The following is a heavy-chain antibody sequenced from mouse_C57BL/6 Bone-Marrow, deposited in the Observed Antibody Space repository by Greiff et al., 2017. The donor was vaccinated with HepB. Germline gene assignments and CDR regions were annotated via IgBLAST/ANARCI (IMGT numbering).Heavy chain of an antibody. Sequence: QVQLQQSGAELARPGASVKLSCKASGYTFTSYGISWVKQRTGQGLEWIGEIYPRCGNTYYNEKFKGKATLTADKSSSTAYMKLRSLTSEDSAVYFCARRSALLAWFAYWGQGTLVTVTA. V-gene: IGHV1-81*01. J-gene: IGHJ3*01. CDR2: IYPRCGNT. CDR3: ARRSALLAWFAY. D-gene: IGHD2-10*01. CDR1: GYTFTSYG.